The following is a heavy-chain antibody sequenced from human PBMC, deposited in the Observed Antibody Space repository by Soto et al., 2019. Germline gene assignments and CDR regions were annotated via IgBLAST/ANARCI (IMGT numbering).Heavy chain of an antibody. Sequence: ASVKVSCKASGYRFTSYYMHWVRQAPGQGLEWMGIINPNSGITNYAQNFQGRVTMTRDASTSTVYMELSSLKSEDTAVYYCARSRGAAAGINWFDPWGQGTLVTVSS. V-gene: IGHV1-46*03. CDR2: INPNSGIT. D-gene: IGHD6-13*01. CDR1: GYRFTSYY. CDR3: ARSRGAAAGINWFDP. J-gene: IGHJ5*02.